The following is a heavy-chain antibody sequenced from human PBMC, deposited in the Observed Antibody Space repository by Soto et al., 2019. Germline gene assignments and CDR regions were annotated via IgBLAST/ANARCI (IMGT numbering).Heavy chain of an antibody. CDR1: GFTFSSYV. V-gene: IGHV3-48*04. CDR2: ISSSGSNI. Sequence: GGSLSLSCAASGFTFSSYVMHWVRQAPGKGLEWVSDISSSGSNIYYADSVKGRFTISRDNAKNSLYLQMNSLRAEDTAVYYCARGRSRSYYFDYWGQGTLVPVSS. D-gene: IGHD1-26*01. J-gene: IGHJ4*02. CDR3: ARGRSRSYYFDY.